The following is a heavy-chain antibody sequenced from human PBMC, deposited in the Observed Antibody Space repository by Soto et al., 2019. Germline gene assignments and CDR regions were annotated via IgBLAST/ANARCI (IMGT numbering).Heavy chain of an antibody. J-gene: IGHJ6*03. CDR1: GFTVSSNY. D-gene: IGHD3-3*01. V-gene: IGHV3-53*04. CDR3: ARDTPPYYDFWSGNLTGGYMDV. Sequence: GGSLRLSCAASGFTVSSNYMSWVRQAPGKGLEWVSVIYSGGSTYYADSVKGRFTISRHNSKNTLYLQMNSLRAEDTAVHYCARDTPPYYDFWSGNLTGGYMDVWGKGTTVTVSS. CDR2: IYSGGST.